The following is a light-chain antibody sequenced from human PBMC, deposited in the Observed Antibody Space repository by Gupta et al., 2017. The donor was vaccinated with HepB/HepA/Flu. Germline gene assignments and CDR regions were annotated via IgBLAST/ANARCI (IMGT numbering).Light chain of an antibody. CDR2: DVS. J-gene: IGLJ1*01. Sequence: QSALTQPASVSVSPGQSITVSCTGTSSDVGGYNYVSWYQQHPGKAPKLMIYDVSNRPSGVSNRFSGSKSGNTASLTISGLQAEDEADYYCSSYTSSSTYYVVGTGTK. V-gene: IGLV2-14*01. CDR3: SSYTSSSTYYV. CDR1: SSDVGGYNY.